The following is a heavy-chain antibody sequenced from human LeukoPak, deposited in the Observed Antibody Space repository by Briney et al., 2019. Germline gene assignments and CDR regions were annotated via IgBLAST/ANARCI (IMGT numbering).Heavy chain of an antibody. Sequence: ASVKVSCKASGYTLTGYYMHWVRQAPGQGLEWMGWINPNSGGTNYAQKFQGRVTMTRDTSISTAYMELSRLRSDDTAVYYCARDPIDRLTGYYMGAFDIWGQGTMVTVSS. CDR3: ARDPIDRLTGYYMGAFDI. D-gene: IGHD3-9*01. CDR1: GYTLTGYY. V-gene: IGHV1-2*02. J-gene: IGHJ3*02. CDR2: INPNSGGT.